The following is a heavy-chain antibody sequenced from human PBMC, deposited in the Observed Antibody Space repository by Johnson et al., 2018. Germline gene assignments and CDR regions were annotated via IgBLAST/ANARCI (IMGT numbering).Heavy chain of an antibody. D-gene: IGHD5/OR15-5a*01. CDR1: GGSLNTYS. V-gene: IGHV4-59*01. CDR3: ARDELVSDYYYCGMDV. CDR2: IYPDGST. J-gene: IGHJ6*02. Sequence: QERLQESGPGLVKPSETLSLTCTVSGGSLNTYSWSWIRQPPGTGLEYIGYIYPDGSTNYNPSLKSPFSMSVDTSKNQISLKLSSVTPADTAVYYCARDELVSDYYYCGMDVWGQGMSVTVSS.